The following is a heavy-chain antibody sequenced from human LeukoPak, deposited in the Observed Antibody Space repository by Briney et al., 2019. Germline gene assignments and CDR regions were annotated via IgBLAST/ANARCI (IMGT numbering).Heavy chain of an antibody. CDR1: GVTVSSDN. CDR3: GIVASAGKSDDY. D-gene: IGHD2-15*01. J-gene: IGHJ4*02. CDR2: IYSSGST. Sequence: PGGSLRLSCTASGVTVSSDNMYWGCQAPGKGLEWVSLIYSSGSTYYADSVKGRFTISRDNSKNTLYLQMNSLRAEDTAVYYCGIVASAGKSDDYWGQGTLVTVSS. V-gene: IGHV3-53*01.